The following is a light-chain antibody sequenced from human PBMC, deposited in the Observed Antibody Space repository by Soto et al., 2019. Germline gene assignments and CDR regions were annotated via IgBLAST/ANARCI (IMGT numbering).Light chain of an antibody. CDR2: DAS. V-gene: IGKV3-11*01. Sequence: EIVLTQSPATLSLSPGERATLSCRASKSVTSYLAWDQQKPGQAPRLLIYDASNRATGIPARFSGTGSGTDFTLTISSLEPEDFAVYYCQQRSTWPLTFGGGTKVDIK. CDR1: KSVTSY. CDR3: QQRSTWPLT. J-gene: IGKJ4*01.